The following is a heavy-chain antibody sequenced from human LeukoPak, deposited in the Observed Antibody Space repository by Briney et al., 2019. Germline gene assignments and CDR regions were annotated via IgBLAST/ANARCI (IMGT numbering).Heavy chain of an antibody. Sequence: GGSLRLSCAASGFTFSDYYMSWVRQAPGKGLEWVSAISGSGGSTYYADSVKGRFTISRDNSKNTLYLQMNSLRAEDTAVYYCAKGVSSGYYDHFDYWGQGTLVTVSS. V-gene: IGHV3-23*01. CDR3: AKGVSSGYYDHFDY. CDR1: GFTFSDYY. J-gene: IGHJ4*02. CDR2: ISGSGGST. D-gene: IGHD3-22*01.